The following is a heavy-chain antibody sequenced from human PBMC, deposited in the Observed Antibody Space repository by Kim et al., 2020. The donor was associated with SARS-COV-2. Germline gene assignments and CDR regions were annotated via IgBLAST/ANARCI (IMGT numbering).Heavy chain of an antibody. CDR3: ARHPTDKYCSSTSCYNGAPGWFDP. Sequence: SETLSLTCTVSGGSISSSSYYWGWIRQPPGKGLEWIGSIYYSGSTYYNPSLKSRVTISVDTSKNQFSLKLSSVTAADTAVYYCARHPTDKYCSSTSCYNGAPGWFDPWGQGTLVTVSS. CDR1: GGSISSSSYY. V-gene: IGHV4-39*01. CDR2: IYYSGST. D-gene: IGHD2-2*02. J-gene: IGHJ5*02.